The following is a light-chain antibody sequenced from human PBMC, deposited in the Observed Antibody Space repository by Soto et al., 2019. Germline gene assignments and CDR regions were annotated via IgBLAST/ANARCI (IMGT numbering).Light chain of an antibody. Sequence: EIVLTQYPATLALSPGERATLSCRASQSVSRHLAWYQQRPGQAPRLLIYGASSRAPGIPDRFSGGGSGTAFTLPISRREPEDYAVSYCQQYGNSPPLTFGGGTKVEIK. CDR1: QSVSRH. J-gene: IGKJ4*01. V-gene: IGKV3-20*01. CDR3: QQYGNSPPLT. CDR2: GAS.